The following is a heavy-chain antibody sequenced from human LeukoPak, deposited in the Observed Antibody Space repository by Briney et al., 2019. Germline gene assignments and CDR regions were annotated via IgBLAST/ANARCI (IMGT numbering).Heavy chain of an antibody. Sequence: SGRSLILSCEASGFTFSHYGIHWVRQTPGKGLEWVAAISSDGVEKHYADSVKGRFTISRDNSKSTLYLQMNSLRAEDTALYYCAREGHYDILTGYSPVEYYFYYMDVWGKGTTVTVSS. CDR1: GFTFSHYG. D-gene: IGHD3-9*01. V-gene: IGHV3-30*04. CDR3: AREGHYDILTGYSPVEYYFYYMDV. J-gene: IGHJ6*03. CDR2: ISSDGVEK.